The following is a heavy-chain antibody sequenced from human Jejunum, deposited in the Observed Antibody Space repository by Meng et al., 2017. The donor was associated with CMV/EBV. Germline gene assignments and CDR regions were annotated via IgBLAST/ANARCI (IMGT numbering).Heavy chain of an antibody. V-gene: IGHV3-23*01. CDR2: ISGSGDST. Sequence: VQLQESGPGLVKPSQTLSLTCTVSGDSISSSNDYWGWIRQPPGKGLEWVSTISGSGDSTYYADSVKGRFTISRDNSKNTVYLQVNSLRAEDTALYYCAKGQLFTGAAHFDCWGQGTLVTVSS. J-gene: IGHJ4*02. D-gene: IGHD6-19*01. CDR1: GDSISSSNDY. CDR3: AKGQLFTGAAHFDC.